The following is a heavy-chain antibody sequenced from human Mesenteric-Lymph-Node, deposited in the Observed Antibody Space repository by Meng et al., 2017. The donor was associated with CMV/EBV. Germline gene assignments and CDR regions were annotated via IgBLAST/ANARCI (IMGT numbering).Heavy chain of an antibody. CDR3: ARHSALLVTNFDY. D-gene: IGHD5-18*01. J-gene: IGHJ4*02. CDR2: IYYSGSTY. V-gene: IGHV4-39*01. Sequence: QLQLQESGPGLVKPSETRSLNCTVSVGSISSSSYYWGWIRQPPGKGLEWIGYIYYSGSTYYYNPSLKTRVTISVDTSKNQFSLKLSSVTAADTAVYYCARHSALLVTNFDYWGQGTLVTVSS. CDR1: VGSISSSSYY.